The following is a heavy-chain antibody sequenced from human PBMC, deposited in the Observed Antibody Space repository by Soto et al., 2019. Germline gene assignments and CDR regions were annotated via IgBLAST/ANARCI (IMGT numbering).Heavy chain of an antibody. J-gene: IGHJ4*02. Sequence: QVQLQESGPGLVKPSETLSLTCTVSGGSISSYYWSWIRQPPGKGLEWIGYIYYSGSTNYNPSLKSRVTISVDTSKNQFSLKLSSVTAADTAVYYCARDRGYSGHEIDYWGQGTLVTVSS. CDR3: ARDRGYSGHEIDY. D-gene: IGHD5-12*01. V-gene: IGHV4-59*01. CDR2: IYYSGST. CDR1: GGSISSYY.